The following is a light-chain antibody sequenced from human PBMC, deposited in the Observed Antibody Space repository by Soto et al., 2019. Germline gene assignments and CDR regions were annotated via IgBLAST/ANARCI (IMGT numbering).Light chain of an antibody. Sequence: QSVLTQPPSVSGAPGQRVTISCTGSSSNIGAGYDVHWYQQLPGTAPKLLIQGNSNRPSGVPDRFSGSKSGTSASLAITGLQAVDEADYYCQSHDSSLSGWVFGGGTKLTVL. V-gene: IGLV1-40*01. CDR3: QSHDSSLSGWV. CDR2: GNS. J-gene: IGLJ3*02. CDR1: SSNIGAGYD.